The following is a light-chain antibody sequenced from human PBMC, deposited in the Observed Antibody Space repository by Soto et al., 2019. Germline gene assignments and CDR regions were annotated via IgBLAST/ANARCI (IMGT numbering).Light chain of an antibody. CDR1: QTISSL. CDR3: QQYNTYPLT. J-gene: IGKJ5*01. CDR2: KAS. Sequence: DIQMTQSPSTLSASVGDRVTITCRASQTISSLLAWYQQKPGRAPTLLIYKASTLESGVPSRFSGSGSGTEFTRTISSLQADDSAIYYCQQYNTYPLTFGQGTRLEIK. V-gene: IGKV1-5*03.